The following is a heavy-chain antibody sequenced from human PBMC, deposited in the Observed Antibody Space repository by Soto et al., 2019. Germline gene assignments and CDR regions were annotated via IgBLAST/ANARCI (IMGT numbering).Heavy chain of an antibody. Sequence: QVQLVQSGAEVKKPGSSVKVSCKASGGTFSSYAISWVRQAPGQGLEWMGGIIPIFGTANYAQKFQGRVTITADKSTSTAYMALSSLRSEDTAVYYCAREQVVVVTAIQGWFDPWGQGTLVTVSS. J-gene: IGHJ5*02. D-gene: IGHD2-21*02. CDR3: AREQVVVVTAIQGWFDP. CDR2: IIPIFGTA. CDR1: GGTFSSYA. V-gene: IGHV1-69*06.